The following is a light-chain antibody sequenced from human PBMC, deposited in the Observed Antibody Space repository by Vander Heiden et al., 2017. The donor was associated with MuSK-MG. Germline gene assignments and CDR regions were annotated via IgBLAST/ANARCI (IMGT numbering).Light chain of an antibody. CDR3: QQYYSSPQT. V-gene: IGKV4-1*01. Sequence: DIVMTQSPDSLVVSLGERATINCKSSQSVLYSSNNKNYLAWYQQKPGQPPKLLIYWASTRESGVPDRFSGSGSGTDFTLTISSLQAEDVAVYYCQQYYSSPQTFGGGTKVEIK. J-gene: IGKJ4*01. CDR1: QSVLYSSNNKNY. CDR2: WAS.